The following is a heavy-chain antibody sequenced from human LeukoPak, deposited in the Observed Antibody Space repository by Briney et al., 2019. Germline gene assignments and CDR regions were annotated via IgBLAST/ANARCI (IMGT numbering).Heavy chain of an antibody. CDR2: IWYDGSNK. J-gene: IGHJ1*01. CDR3: ARGHGGVVVTAREYFQH. CDR1: GFTFSSYG. Sequence: PGRSLRLSCAASGFTFSSYGMHWVRQAPGKGLEWVAVIWYDGSNKYYADSVKGRFTISRDNSKNTLYLQMNSLRAEDTAVYYCARGHGGVVVTAREYFQHWGQGTLVTVSS. D-gene: IGHD2-21*02. V-gene: IGHV3-33*01.